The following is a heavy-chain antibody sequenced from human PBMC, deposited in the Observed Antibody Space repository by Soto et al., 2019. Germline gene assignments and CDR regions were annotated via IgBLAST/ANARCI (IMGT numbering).Heavy chain of an antibody. J-gene: IGHJ4*02. CDR3: ARQHRQAAAGI. D-gene: IGHD6-13*01. V-gene: IGHV4-39*01. Sequence: PETLSLTCTVSGGSISSSSYYWGWIRQPPGKGLEWIGSIYYSGSTYYNPSLKSRVTISVDTSKNQFSLKLSSVTAADTAVYYCARQHRQAAAGIWGQGTLVTVSS. CDR2: IYYSGST. CDR1: GGSISSSSYY.